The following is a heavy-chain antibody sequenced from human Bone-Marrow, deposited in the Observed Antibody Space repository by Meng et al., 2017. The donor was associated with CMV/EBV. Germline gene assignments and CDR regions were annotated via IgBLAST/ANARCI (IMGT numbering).Heavy chain of an antibody. J-gene: IGHJ6*02. V-gene: IGHV3-7*01. CDR2: IKQDGSEK. D-gene: IGHD3-3*01. CDR1: GFTFSSYW. CDR3: ARDLGGSYYDFWSGYYPPYYYYGMNV. Sequence: GESLKISCAASGFTFSSYWMSWVRQAPGKGLEWVANIKQDGSEKYYVDSVKGRFTISRDNAKNSLYLQMNSLRAEDTAVYYCARDLGGSYYDFWSGYYPPYYYYGMNVWGQGTTVTVSS.